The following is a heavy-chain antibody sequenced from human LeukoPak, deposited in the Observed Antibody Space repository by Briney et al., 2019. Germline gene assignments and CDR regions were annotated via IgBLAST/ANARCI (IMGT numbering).Heavy chain of an antibody. CDR3: ARGGWSLGYCSSSSRLDWFDP. CDR2: INPNSGGT. J-gene: IGHJ5*02. Sequence: ASVKVSCKASRYTFTDYYMHWVRQAPGQGLEWMGWINPNSGGTNYAQKFQGRVTMTRDTPISTAYMELSRLRSDDTAVYYCARGGWSLGYCSSSSRLDWFDPWGQGTLVTVSS. CDR1: RYTFTDYY. V-gene: IGHV1-2*02. D-gene: IGHD2-2*01.